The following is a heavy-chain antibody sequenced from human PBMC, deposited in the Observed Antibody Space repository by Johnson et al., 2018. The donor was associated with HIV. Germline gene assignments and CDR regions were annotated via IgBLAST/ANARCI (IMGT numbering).Heavy chain of an antibody. Sequence: QMQLVESGGGVAQPGGSLRLSCVASGFTFSSYGMHWVRQAPGKGLEWVAVIWYDGSNKYYADSVKGRFTISRDNSKNTLYLQMNSLRAEDTAVYYCAKGMGELLRIDAFDIWGQGTMVTVSS. CDR1: GFTFSSYG. D-gene: IGHD1-26*01. J-gene: IGHJ3*02. V-gene: IGHV3-33*06. CDR3: AKGMGELLRIDAFDI. CDR2: IWYDGSNK.